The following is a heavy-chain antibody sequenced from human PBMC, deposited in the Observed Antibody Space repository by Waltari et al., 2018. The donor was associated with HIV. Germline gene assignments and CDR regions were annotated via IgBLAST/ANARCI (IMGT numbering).Heavy chain of an antibody. V-gene: IGHV4-34*01. CDR2: VNDVGGV. CDR3: ARGRWKNRGPLPMDV. J-gene: IGHJ6*02. CDR1: VASFRDYF. D-gene: IGHD1-1*01. Sequence: QVRLQQWGTGLLKPSETLSRTCAVYVASFRDYFWNWIRQSPGQGLEWIGEVNDVGGVRYSPSFRSRVSMSIDAATNQFSMNLTSATAADTAVYYFARGRWKNRGPLPMDVWDQGATVTVSS.